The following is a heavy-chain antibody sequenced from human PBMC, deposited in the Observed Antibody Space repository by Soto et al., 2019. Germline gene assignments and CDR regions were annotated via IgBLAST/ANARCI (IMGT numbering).Heavy chain of an antibody. Sequence: GGSLRLSCAASGFTFSSYAMHWVRQAPGKGLEWVAVISYDGSNKYYADSGKGRFTISRDNSKNTLYLQMNSLRAEDTAVYYCARESVGVDPLSGAFDIWGQGTMVTVSS. V-gene: IGHV3-30-3*01. CDR3: ARESVGVDPLSGAFDI. D-gene: IGHD3-3*01. CDR1: GFTFSSYA. J-gene: IGHJ3*02. CDR2: ISYDGSNK.